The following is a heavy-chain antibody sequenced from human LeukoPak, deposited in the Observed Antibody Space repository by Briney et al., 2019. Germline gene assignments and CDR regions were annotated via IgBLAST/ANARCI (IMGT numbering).Heavy chain of an antibody. J-gene: IGHJ4*02. V-gene: IGHV5-51*01. CDR3: ARPRAYCSDVRCYSPYYIDY. CDR1: GYTFTSYW. D-gene: IGHD2-15*01. Sequence: GESLKISCKSSGYTFTSYWIGWVRQMPGKGLELMAIIYPGDSDTRYSPSFQGQVTISVDKSTNTAYLQWSSLKASDSAMYYCARPRAYCSDVRCYSPYYIDYWGQGTLVTVSS. CDR2: IYPGDSDT.